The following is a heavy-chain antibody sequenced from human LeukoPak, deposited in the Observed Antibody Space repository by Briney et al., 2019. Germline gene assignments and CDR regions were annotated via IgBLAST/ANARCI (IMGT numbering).Heavy chain of an antibody. CDR3: AILSGSYYVFDY. J-gene: IGHJ4*02. CDR2: INPNSGGT. Sequence: ASVKASCKASGYTFTGYYMHWVRQAPGQGLEWMGRINPNSGGTNYAQKFQGRVTMTRDTSISTAYMELSRLRSDDTAVYYCAILSGSYYVFDYWGQGTLVTVSS. D-gene: IGHD1-26*01. V-gene: IGHV1-2*06. CDR1: GYTFTGYY.